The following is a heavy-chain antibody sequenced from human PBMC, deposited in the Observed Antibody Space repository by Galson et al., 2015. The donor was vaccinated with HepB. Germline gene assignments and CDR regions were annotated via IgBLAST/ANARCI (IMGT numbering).Heavy chain of an antibody. CDR3: AKASRITIFGVADN. V-gene: IGHV3-30-3*01. CDR1: GFTFSSYA. D-gene: IGHD3-3*01. CDR2: ISYDGSNK. Sequence: SLRLSCAASGFTFSSYAMHWVRQAPGKGLEWVAVISYDGSNKYYADSVKGRFTISRDNSKNTLYLQMNSLRAEDTALYYCAKASRITIFGVADNWGQGTLVTVSS. J-gene: IGHJ4*02.